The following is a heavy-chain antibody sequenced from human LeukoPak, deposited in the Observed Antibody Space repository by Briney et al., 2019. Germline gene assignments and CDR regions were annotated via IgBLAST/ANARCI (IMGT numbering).Heavy chain of an antibody. CDR1: GYTFTSYG. V-gene: IGHV1-18*01. CDR2: ISAYNGNT. Sequence: ASVKVSCKASGYTFTSYGISWVRQAPGQGLEWMGWISAYNGNTNYAQKLQGRVTMTTDTSTSTAYMELRSLRSEDTAVYYCAKGVLLWFGELFPLSDNWFDPWGQGTLVTVSS. D-gene: IGHD3-10*01. J-gene: IGHJ5*02. CDR3: AKGVLLWFGELFPLSDNWFDP.